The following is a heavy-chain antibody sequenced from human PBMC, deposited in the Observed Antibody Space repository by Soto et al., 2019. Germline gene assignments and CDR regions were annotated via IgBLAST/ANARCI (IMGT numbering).Heavy chain of an antibody. J-gene: IGHJ5*01. CDR2: IYNSGNT. V-gene: IGHV4-31*03. D-gene: IGHD3-10*01. CDR3: AGLLRGFYWFDP. CDR1: DASVRSGGYF. Sequence: SETLSLTCSVSDASVRSGGYFWSWIRQHPGEGLEWIGYIYNSGNTYYNPSLKSRVTISVDTSKNQFSLNLGSVTAADTAVYYCAGLLRGFYWFDPWGQGTLVTVSS.